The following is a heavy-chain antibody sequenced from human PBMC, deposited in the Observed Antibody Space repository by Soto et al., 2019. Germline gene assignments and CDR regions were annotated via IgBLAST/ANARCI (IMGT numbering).Heavy chain of an antibody. D-gene: IGHD2-21*02. CDR1: GGSISVVSSSYY. Sequence: PSETLSLTCTVSGGSISVVSSSYYWAWICQPPGKGLEWVGGIYYSGDTYYNPSLRSRVSMSIDTSKDQFSLKLKSVTAADTALHFCARQRTSVVTQAYFDVWGPGSLVTVSS. CDR3: ARQRTSVVTQAYFDV. V-gene: IGHV4-39*01. J-gene: IGHJ4*02. CDR2: IYYSGDT.